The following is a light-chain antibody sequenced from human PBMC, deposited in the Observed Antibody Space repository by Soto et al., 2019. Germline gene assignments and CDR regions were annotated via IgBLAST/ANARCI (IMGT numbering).Light chain of an antibody. CDR3: QQDYNFPRT. CDR1: ETIDNY. J-gene: IGKJ1*01. CDR2: FAS. V-gene: IGKV1-39*01. Sequence: DIQMTQSPSSLSASVGDRVTITCRASETIDNYLNWYQQKPGKAPRLLIYFASSLQSGVPVRFSGSGSGTEFTLTISSLQREDFATYFCQQDYNFPRTFGLGTKLEIK.